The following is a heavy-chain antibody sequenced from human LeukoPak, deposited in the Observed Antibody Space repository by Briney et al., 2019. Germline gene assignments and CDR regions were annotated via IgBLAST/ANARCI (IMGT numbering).Heavy chain of an antibody. CDR2: ISWNGGST. J-gene: IGHJ4*02. V-gene: IGHV3-20*04. D-gene: IGHD4-23*01. CDR1: GFTFDDYG. CDR3: ARARDYGGNAIFFDY. Sequence: RSGGSLRLSCAASGFTFDDYGMSWVRQVPGKGLEWVSGISWNGGSTDYADSVKDQFTVSRDNAKSSLLLQMDSLRAEDTALYYCARARDYGGNAIFFDYWGQGALVTVSS.